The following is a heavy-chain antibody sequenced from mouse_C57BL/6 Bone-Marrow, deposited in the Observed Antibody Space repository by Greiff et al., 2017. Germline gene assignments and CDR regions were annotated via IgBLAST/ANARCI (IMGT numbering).Heavy chain of an antibody. CDR1: GYTFTSYW. Sequence: QVQLQQPGAELVMPGASVKLSCKASGYTFTSYWMHWVKQRPGQGLEWIGEIDPSDSYTNYNQKFKGKSTLTVDNSSSTAYMQLSSLTSEDSAVYYCAREGFMTTVPFAYWGQGTLVTVSA. V-gene: IGHV1-69*01. D-gene: IGHD1-1*01. CDR3: AREGFMTTVPFAY. J-gene: IGHJ3*01. CDR2: IDPSDSYT.